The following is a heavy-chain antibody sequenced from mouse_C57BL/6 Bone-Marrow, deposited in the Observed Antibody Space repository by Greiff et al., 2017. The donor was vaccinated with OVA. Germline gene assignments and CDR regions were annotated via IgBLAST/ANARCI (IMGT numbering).Heavy chain of an antibody. D-gene: IGHD2-3*01. CDR1: GYTFTSYW. CDR2: IYPGSGST. CDR3: AREGWLLSWFAY. V-gene: IGHV1-55*01. J-gene: IGHJ3*01. Sequence: QVHVKQPGAELVKPGASVKMSCKASGYTFTSYWITWVKQRPGQGLEWIGDIYPGSGSTNYNEKFKSKATLTVDTSSSTAYMQLSSLTSEDSAVYYCAREGWLLSWFAYWGQGTLVTVSA.